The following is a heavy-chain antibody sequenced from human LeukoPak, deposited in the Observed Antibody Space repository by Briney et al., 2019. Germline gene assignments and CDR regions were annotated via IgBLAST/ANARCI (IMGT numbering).Heavy chain of an antibody. V-gene: IGHV3-30-3*01. CDR3: ARSRDSSDYSAFDI. CDR1: GFTFSSHA. J-gene: IGHJ3*02. CDR2: VPYDGNNK. D-gene: IGHD3-22*01. Sequence: GGSLKLSCAASGFTFSSHAMGWVRQAPGKGLEWVAVVPYDGNNKYYADSVKGRFTISRDNSKNTLYLQMNSLRVEDTAVYYCARSRDSSDYSAFDIWGQGTLVTVSS.